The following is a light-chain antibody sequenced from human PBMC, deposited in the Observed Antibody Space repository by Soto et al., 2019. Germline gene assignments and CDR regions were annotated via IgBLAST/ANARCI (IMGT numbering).Light chain of an antibody. Sequence: QSALNQPASVSGSPGQSITISCTGTSSDVGGYNYVSWCQQHPGKAPKLMIYEVSNRPSGVSNRFSGSKSGNTASLTISGLQAEDEADYYCSSYTSSSTLVFGTGTKLTVL. J-gene: IGLJ1*01. CDR1: SSDVGGYNY. CDR2: EVS. CDR3: SSYTSSSTLV. V-gene: IGLV2-14*01.